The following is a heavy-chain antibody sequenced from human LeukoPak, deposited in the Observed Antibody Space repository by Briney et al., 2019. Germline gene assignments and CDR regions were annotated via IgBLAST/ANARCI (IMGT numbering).Heavy chain of an antibody. Sequence: GGSLRLSCAASGFTFSIYWMHWVRQAPGKGLVWVSRINSDGIVTSYADSVKGRFTISRDNAKNTVYLQMDSLRVEDTAVYYCTRPDSRYALDIWGQGTMVTVSS. CDR3: TRPDSRYALDI. V-gene: IGHV3-74*01. CDR1: GFTFSIYW. D-gene: IGHD5-18*01. CDR2: INSDGIVT. J-gene: IGHJ3*02.